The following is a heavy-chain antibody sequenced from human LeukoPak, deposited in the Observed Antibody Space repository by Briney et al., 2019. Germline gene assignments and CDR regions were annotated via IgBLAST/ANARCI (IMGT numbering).Heavy chain of an antibody. D-gene: IGHD6-13*01. J-gene: IGHJ6*03. V-gene: IGHV1-2*02. Sequence: ASVKVSCKASGYTFTSYYMHWVRQAPGQGLEWMAWINPDSGGTNYAQKFQGRVTMTRDTSISTAYMELSRLRSDDTAVYYCARWAAAGLYYYYYMDVWGKGTTVTVSS. CDR2: INPDSGGT. CDR1: GYTFTSYY. CDR3: ARWAAAGLYYYYYMDV.